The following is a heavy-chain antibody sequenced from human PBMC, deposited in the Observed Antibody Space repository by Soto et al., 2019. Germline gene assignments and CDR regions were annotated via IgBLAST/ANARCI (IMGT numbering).Heavy chain of an antibody. Sequence: SETLSLTCVVSGGSMSRGGQSWSWIRQPPGKGLEWLGFIYYTGSTYYNPSLKSRVTLSVDRSKNQFSLNLTSVTAADTAMYFCARAPTGPSPRWDVWGQGTQVT. CDR1: GGSMSRGGQS. CDR3: ARAPTGPSPRWDV. CDR2: IYYTGST. J-gene: IGHJ6*02. V-gene: IGHV4-30-2*01. D-gene: IGHD3-10*01.